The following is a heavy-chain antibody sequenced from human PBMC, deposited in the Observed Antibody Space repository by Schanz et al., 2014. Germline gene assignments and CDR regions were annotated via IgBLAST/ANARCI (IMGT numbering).Heavy chain of an antibody. CDR2: IWYDENNK. Sequence: QVQLLQFGGGVVQPGRSLRLSCAASGFTFSSYAMHWVRQAPGKGLEWVAVIWYDENNKYYADSVKGRFTMSRDNSKNTLYLQMNSLRAEDTAVYYCARANYRRKINFDYWGRGTLVTVSS. D-gene: IGHD3-10*01. J-gene: IGHJ4*02. CDR1: GFTFSSYA. CDR3: ARANYRRKINFDY. V-gene: IGHV3-33*08.